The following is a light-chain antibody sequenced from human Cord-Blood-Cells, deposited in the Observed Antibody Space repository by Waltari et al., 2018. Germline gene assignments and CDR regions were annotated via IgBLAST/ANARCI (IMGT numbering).Light chain of an antibody. V-gene: IGKV2-30*02. CDR1: QSLVHSDGYTY. J-gene: IGKJ1*01. CDR2: KVS. Sequence: GGVAQSPPPPAGTPGPPAPIPFRAHQSLVHSDGYTYLNWFQQRPGQSPRRLIYKVSNRDSGVPDRFSGSGSGTDFTLKISRVEAEDVGVYYCMQGTHWPTFGQGTKVEIK. CDR3: MQGTHWPT.